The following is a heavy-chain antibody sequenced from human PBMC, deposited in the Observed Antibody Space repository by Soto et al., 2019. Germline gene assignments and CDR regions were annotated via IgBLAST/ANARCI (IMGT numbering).Heavy chain of an antibody. CDR3: TGRAYGEMATIS. CDR2: IKSKTDGGTT. J-gene: IGHJ5*02. V-gene: IGHV3-15*07. D-gene: IGHD3-10*01. Sequence: PGGSLRLSCAASGFTFSNAWMNWVRQAPRKGLEWVGRIKSKTDGGTTDYAAPVKGRFTISRDDSKNTLYLQMNSLKNEDTAVYYCTGRAYGEMATISWGQGTLVTVSS. CDR1: GFTFSNAW.